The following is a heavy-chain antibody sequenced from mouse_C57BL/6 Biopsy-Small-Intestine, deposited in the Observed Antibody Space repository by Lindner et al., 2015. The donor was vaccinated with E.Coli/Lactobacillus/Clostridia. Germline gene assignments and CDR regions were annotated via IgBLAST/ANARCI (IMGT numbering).Heavy chain of an antibody. CDR1: GYTFTSYG. V-gene: IGHV1-81*01. CDR3: ARGGHYGSSYDY. Sequence: VQLQESGAELARPGASVKLSCKASGYTFTSYGISWVKQRTGQGLEWIGEIYPRSGNTYYNEKFKGKATLTADKSSSTAYMELRSLTSEDSAVYFCARGGHYGSSYDYWGQGTTPTVSS. D-gene: IGHD1-1*01. CDR2: IYPRSGNT. J-gene: IGHJ2*01.